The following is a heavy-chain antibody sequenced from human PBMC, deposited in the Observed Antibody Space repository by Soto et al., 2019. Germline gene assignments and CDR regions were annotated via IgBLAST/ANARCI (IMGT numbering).Heavy chain of an antibody. CDR1: GYSFTSYW. J-gene: IGHJ6*02. Sequence: ESLKISFKGSGYSFTSYWIGWVRQIPGKGLEWMGIIYPGDSDTRYSPSFQGQVTISADKSISTAYLQWSSLKASDTAMYYCARATGTTNYYYYGMDVWGQGTTVTVSS. CDR3: ARATGTTNYYYYGMDV. CDR2: IYPGDSDT. V-gene: IGHV5-51*01. D-gene: IGHD1-7*01.